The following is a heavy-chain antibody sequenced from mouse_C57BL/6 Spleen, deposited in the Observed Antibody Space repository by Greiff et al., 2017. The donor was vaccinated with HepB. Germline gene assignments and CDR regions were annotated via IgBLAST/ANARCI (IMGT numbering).Heavy chain of an antibody. V-gene: IGHV1-4*01. Sequence: QVQLQQSGAELARPGASVKMSCKASGYTFTSYTMHWVKQRPGQGLEWIGYINPSSGYTKYNQKFKDKATLTADKSSSTAYMQLSSLTAEDSAVYYCVRSRYYYGSSYWYFDVWGTGTTVTVSS. CDR2: INPSSGYT. CDR1: GYTFTSYT. D-gene: IGHD1-1*01. CDR3: VRSRYYYGSSYWYFDV. J-gene: IGHJ1*03.